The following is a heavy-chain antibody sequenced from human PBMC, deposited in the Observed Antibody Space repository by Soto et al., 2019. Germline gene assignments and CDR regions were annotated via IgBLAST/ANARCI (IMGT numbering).Heavy chain of an antibody. CDR2: IVSDGSAK. CDR3: ARDDAFGNENGFDI. D-gene: IGHD1-1*01. Sequence: VGSLRLSCALSVFPFSTYGFHWVRHPPGKWLEWVAVIVSDGSAKYHADSVEGRFTISRDNSKDTLYLQMNSLRAEDTAVYYCARDDAFGNENGFDIWGQGTMVTVSS. CDR1: VFPFSTYG. V-gene: IGHV3-33*01. J-gene: IGHJ3*02.